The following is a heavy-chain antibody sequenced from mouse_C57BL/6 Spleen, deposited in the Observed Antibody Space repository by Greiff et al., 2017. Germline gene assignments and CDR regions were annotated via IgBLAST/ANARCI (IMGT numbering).Heavy chain of an antibody. Sequence: QVQLKESGPELVKPGASVKISCKASGYAFSSSWMNWVKQRPGKGLEWIGRIYPGDGGTNYNGTFKGTAKLTADKSSSTAYMPLSSLTSEDSAVYFCARKIITTVYYAMDDWGQGTSVTVSS. D-gene: IGHD1-1*01. CDR1: GYAFSSSW. CDR2: IYPGDGGT. V-gene: IGHV1-82*01. J-gene: IGHJ4*01. CDR3: ARKIITTVYYAMDD.